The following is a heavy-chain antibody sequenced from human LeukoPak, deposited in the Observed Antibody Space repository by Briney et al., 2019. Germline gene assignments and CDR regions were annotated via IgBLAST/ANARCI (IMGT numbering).Heavy chain of an antibody. V-gene: IGHV1-18*01. CDR3: ARVGVYGSGSYRYYYYGMDV. J-gene: IGHJ6*02. D-gene: IGHD3-10*01. CDR1: GGTLSSYA. CDR2: ISAYNGNT. Sequence: PWASVKVSSKAYGGTLSSYAISWVRQAPGQVLEWMGWISAYNGNTNYAQKLQGRVTMTTDTSTSTAYMELRSLRSDDTAVYYCARVGVYGSGSYRYYYYGMDVWGQGTTVTVSS.